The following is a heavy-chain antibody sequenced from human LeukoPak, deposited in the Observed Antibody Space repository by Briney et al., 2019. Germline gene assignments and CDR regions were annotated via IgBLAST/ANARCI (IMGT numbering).Heavy chain of an antibody. CDR3: ATSSSSWYFRFDP. D-gene: IGHD6-13*01. J-gene: IGHJ5*02. V-gene: IGHV6-1*01. Sequence: SQTLSLTCAISGDSVSSNSAAWNWIRQFPSRGLEWLGRTYYRSKWYNDYAVSVKSRITINPDTSKNQFSLQLNSVTPEDTAVHYCATSSSSWYFRFDPWGQGTLVTVSS. CDR1: GDSVSSNSAA. CDR2: TYYRSKWYN.